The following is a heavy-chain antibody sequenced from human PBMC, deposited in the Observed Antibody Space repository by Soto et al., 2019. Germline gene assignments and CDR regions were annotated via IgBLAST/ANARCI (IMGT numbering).Heavy chain of an antibody. D-gene: IGHD3-3*01. CDR2: ISGSGGST. Sequence: AGGSLRLSCAASGFTFSSYAMSWVRQAPGKGLEWVSAISGSGGSTYYADSVKGRFTISRDNSKNTLYLQMNSLRAEDTAVYYCAKDLRTIFGVVIPFDYWGQGTLVTVSS. V-gene: IGHV3-23*01. J-gene: IGHJ4*02. CDR3: AKDLRTIFGVVIPFDY. CDR1: GFTFSSYA.